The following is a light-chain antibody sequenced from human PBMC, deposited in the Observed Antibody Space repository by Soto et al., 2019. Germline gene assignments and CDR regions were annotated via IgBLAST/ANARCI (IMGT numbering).Light chain of an antibody. J-gene: IGLJ1*01. CDR2: EVN. Sequence: QSVLTQPASVSGSPGQSITLSCTGTSSDFGGYNYVSWYQLHPGKAPKLIVYEVNHRPSGLSNRFSGSKSGNTASLTISGLQAEDEGDYYCSSYTSDTNPYVFGTGTKVTVL. CDR3: SSYTSDTNPYV. CDR1: SSDFGGYNY. V-gene: IGLV2-14*01.